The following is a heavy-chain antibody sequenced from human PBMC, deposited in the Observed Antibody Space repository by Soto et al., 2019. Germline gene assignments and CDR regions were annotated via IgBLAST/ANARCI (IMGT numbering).Heavy chain of an antibody. J-gene: IGHJ3*02. CDR3: AREMVTRGYAFDI. CDR1: GFTFSTYS. D-gene: IGHD2-21*02. V-gene: IGHV3-21*01. CDR2: ISSFSTYI. Sequence: GESLKISCAASGFTFSTYSMSWVRQAPGKGLEWVSSISSFSTYIYYTDSVKGRFTVSRDNAENSLSLQMDSLRAEDTAVYYCAREMVTRGYAFDIWGQGTVVTVSS.